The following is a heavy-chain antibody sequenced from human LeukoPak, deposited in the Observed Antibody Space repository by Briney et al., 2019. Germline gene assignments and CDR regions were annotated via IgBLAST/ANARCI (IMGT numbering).Heavy chain of an antibody. J-gene: IGHJ4*02. V-gene: IGHV3-21*01. CDR1: GVTFSSYS. CDR2: ISSSSSYI. Sequence: GGSLRLSCAASGVTFSSYSMNWVRQAPGKGLEWVSSISSSSSYIYYADSVKGRFTISRDNAKNSLYLQMNSLRAEDTAVYYCARDLYEYYYDSSGYSKFDYWGQGTLVTVSS. D-gene: IGHD3-22*01. CDR3: ARDLYEYYYDSSGYSKFDY.